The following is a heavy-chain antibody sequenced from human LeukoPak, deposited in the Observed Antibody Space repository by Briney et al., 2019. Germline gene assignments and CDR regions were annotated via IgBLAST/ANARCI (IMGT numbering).Heavy chain of an antibody. V-gene: IGHV3-69-1*02. CDR2: ITSTSRTI. CDR1: GFTFNDYS. J-gene: IGHJ4*02. Sequence: GGSLRLSCEVSGFTFNDYSMHWVRQAPGKGLEWVSSITSTSRTIFHADSVQGRFTISRDNAKNTVSLEMNSLRSEDAAIYYCARDFPDNSLFDLWGQGTLVSVSS. CDR3: ARDFPDNSLFDL. D-gene: IGHD5-24*01.